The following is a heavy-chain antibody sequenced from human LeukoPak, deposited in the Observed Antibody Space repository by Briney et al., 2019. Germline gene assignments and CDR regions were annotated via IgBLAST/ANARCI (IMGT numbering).Heavy chain of an antibody. CDR3: TRGGYYDSSGYYY. CDR1: GGSISRSTYY. CDR2: IYYTGTT. J-gene: IGHJ4*02. V-gene: IGHV4-39*02. D-gene: IGHD3-22*01. Sequence: PSETLSLTCTVSGGSISRSTYYWGWIRQPPGKGLEWIANIYYTGTTLYNPSLRSRVTISVDTSENQFSLKLSSVTAADTAVYYCTRGGYYDSSGYYYWGQGTLVTVSS.